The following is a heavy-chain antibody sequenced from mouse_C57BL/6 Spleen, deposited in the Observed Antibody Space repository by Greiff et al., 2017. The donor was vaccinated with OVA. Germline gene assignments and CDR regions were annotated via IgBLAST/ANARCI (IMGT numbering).Heavy chain of an antibody. CDR3: AKTAQATMDY. D-gene: IGHD3-2*02. V-gene: IGHV5-17*01. J-gene: IGHJ4*01. Sequence: EVMLVESGGGLVKPGGSLKLSCAASGFNFSDYGMHWVRQAPEKGLEWVAYISSGSSTIYYADTVKGRFTISRDNAKNTLFLQITSLRSEDTAMYYCAKTAQATMDYWGQGTSVTVSS. CDR1: GFNFSDYG. CDR2: ISSGSSTI.